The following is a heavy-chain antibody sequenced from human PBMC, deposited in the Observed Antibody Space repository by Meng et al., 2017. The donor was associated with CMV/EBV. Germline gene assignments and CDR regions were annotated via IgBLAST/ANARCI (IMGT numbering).Heavy chain of an antibody. CDR2: ISSSGSTI. V-gene: IGHV3-11*01. J-gene: IGHJ4*02. Sequence: GESLKISCAASGFTFSDYYMSWIRQAPGKGLEWVSYISSSGSTIYYADSVKGRFTISRDSAKNSLYLQMNSLRAEDTAVYYCAKDGYNRGGSFDYWGQGTLVTVSS. CDR1: GFTFSDYY. CDR3: AKDGYNRGGSFDY. D-gene: IGHD5-24*01.